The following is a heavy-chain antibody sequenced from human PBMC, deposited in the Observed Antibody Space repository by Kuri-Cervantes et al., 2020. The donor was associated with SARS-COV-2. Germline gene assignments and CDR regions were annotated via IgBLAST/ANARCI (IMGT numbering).Heavy chain of an antibody. CDR2: INHSGST. V-gene: IGHV4-34*01. CDR1: GGSFSGYY. Sequence: GSLRLSCAVYGGSFSGYYWSWIRQPPGKGLEWIGEINHSGSTNCNPSLKSRVTISVDTSKNQFSLKLSSVTAADTAVYYCASIVVVPAASGYYYYYGMDVWGQGTTVTVSS. D-gene: IGHD2-2*01. J-gene: IGHJ6*02. CDR3: ASIVVVPAASGYYYYYGMDV.